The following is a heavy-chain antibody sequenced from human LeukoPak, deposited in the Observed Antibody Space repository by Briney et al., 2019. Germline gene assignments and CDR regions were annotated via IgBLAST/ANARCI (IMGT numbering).Heavy chain of an antibody. CDR2: IYYSGST. D-gene: IGHD1-14*01. J-gene: IGHJ4*02. CDR1: GGSISSCGYY. Sequence: SQTLSLTCTVSGGSISSCGYYWSWIRQHPGEGLEWIGYIYYSGSTYYNPSLKSRVTISVDTSKSQFSLKLTSVTAADTAVYYCARDEPNGAPPYWGQGTLVTVSS. CDR3: ARDEPNGAPPY. V-gene: IGHV4-31*03.